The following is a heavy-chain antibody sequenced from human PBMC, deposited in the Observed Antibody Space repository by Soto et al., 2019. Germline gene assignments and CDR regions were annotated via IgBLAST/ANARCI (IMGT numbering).Heavy chain of an antibody. CDR1: GFTFSSYG. CDR3: ARDLCSGGSCYPPTNWFDP. J-gene: IGHJ5*02. CDR2: IWYDGSNK. V-gene: IGHV3-33*01. Sequence: GGSLRLSCAASGFTFSSYGMHWVRQAPGKGLEWVAVIWYDGSNKYYADSVKGRFTISRDNSKNTLYLQMNSLRAEDTAVYYCARDLCSGGSCYPPTNWFDPWGQGTLVTVSS. D-gene: IGHD2-15*01.